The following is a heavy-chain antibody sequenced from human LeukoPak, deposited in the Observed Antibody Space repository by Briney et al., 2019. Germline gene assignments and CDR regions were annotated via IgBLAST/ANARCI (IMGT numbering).Heavy chain of an antibody. J-gene: IGHJ4*02. CDR2: IYYSGST. Sequence: SETLSLTCTVSGGSISSGGYYWSWIRQHPGKGLEWIGYIYYSGSTYYNPSLKSRVTISVDTSKNQFSLKLSSVTAADTAVYYCASLWGSYDSSGLFDYWGQGTLVTVSS. D-gene: IGHD3-22*01. CDR1: GGSISSGGYY. CDR3: ASLWGSYDSSGLFDY. V-gene: IGHV4-31*03.